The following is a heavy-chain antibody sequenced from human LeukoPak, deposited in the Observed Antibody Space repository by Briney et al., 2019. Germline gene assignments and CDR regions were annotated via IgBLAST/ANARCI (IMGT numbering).Heavy chain of an antibody. CDR3: AKEFSVRVHGKNNWLDP. J-gene: IGHJ5*02. D-gene: IGHD1-1*01. V-gene: IGHV3-30*02. CDR1: GFTFTDYG. Sequence: PGGSLRLSCAASGFTFTDYGMHWVRQAPGKGLEWVAFIRYDGSDKYYADSVKGRFTISRDTSKNALYLQMYSLKSEDTAVYYCAKEFSVRVHGKNNWLDPWGQGTLVTVSS. CDR2: IRYDGSDK.